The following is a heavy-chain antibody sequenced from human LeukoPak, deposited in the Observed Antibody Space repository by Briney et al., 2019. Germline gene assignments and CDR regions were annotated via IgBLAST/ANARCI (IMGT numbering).Heavy chain of an antibody. CDR3: ARRGSGIAAHLYYYYMDV. D-gene: IGHD6-6*01. J-gene: IGHJ6*03. CDR1: GYSISSGYY. Sequence: SETLSLTCTVSGYSISSGYYWGWIRQPPGKGREWIGSIYHSGSTYYNPSLKSRVTISVDTSKNQFSLKLSSVTAADTAVYYCARRGSGIAAHLYYYYMDVWGKGTTVTVSS. V-gene: IGHV4-38-2*02. CDR2: IYHSGST.